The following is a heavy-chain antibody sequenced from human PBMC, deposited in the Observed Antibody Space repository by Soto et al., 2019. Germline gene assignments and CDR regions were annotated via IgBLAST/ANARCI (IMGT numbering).Heavy chain of an antibody. J-gene: IGHJ3*02. D-gene: IGHD6-19*01. Sequence: EVQLVETGGGLIQPGGSLRLSCAASGFTVSSNYMSWVRQAPGKGLEWVSVIYSGGSTYYADSVKGRFTISRDNSKNTLYLQMNSLRAEDTAVYYCARGRAVAGILDAFDIWGQGTMVTVSS. CDR1: GFTVSSNY. CDR2: IYSGGST. V-gene: IGHV3-53*02. CDR3: ARGRAVAGILDAFDI.